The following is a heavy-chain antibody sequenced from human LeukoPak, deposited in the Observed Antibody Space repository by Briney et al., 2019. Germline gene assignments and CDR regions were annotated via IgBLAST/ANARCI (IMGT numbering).Heavy chain of an antibody. CDR2: IYYSGST. D-gene: IGHD6-6*01. CDR1: GGSISSYY. J-gene: IGHJ5*02. CDR3: ARQTMNIAARPGWFDP. Sequence: SETLSLTCTVSGGSISSYYWGWIRQPPGKGLEWIGYIYYSGSTNYNPSLKSRVAISVDTSKNQFSLKLSSVTAADTAVYYCARQTMNIAARPGWFDPWGQGTLVTVS. V-gene: IGHV4-59*08.